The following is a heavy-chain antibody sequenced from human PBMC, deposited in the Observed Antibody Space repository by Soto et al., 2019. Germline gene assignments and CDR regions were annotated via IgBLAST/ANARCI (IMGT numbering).Heavy chain of an antibody. V-gene: IGHV2-5*01. Sequence: SGPTLVNPTQTLTLTCTFSGFSLSTSGVGVGWIRQPPGKALEWLALIYWNDDKRYSPSLKSRLTITKDTSKNQVVLTMTNMDPVDTATYYCAHTRSPLRIAAAGREFDYWGQGTQVTV. D-gene: IGHD6-13*01. J-gene: IGHJ4*02. CDR1: GFSLSTSGVG. CDR2: IYWNDDK. CDR3: AHTRSPLRIAAAGREFDY.